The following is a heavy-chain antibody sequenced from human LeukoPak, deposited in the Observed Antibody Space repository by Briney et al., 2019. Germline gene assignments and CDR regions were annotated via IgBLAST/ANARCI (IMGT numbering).Heavy chain of an antibody. J-gene: IGHJ4*02. CDR1: GYTFTSYD. CDR3: ARGGYDLRHAEGY. V-gene: IGHV1-8*03. CDR2: MNPNSGNT. Sequence: EASVKVSCKASGYTFTSYDINWVRQATGQGLEWMGWMNPNSGNTGYAQKFQGRVTITRNTSISTAYMELSSLRSEDTAVYYCARGGYDLRHAEGYWGQGTLVTVSS. D-gene: IGHD5-12*01.